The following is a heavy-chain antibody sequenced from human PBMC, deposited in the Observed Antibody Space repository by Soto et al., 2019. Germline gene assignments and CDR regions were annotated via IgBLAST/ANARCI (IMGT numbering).Heavy chain of an antibody. D-gene: IGHD3-3*01. V-gene: IGHV3-11*01. CDR1: GFTVSDYH. CDR3: AREPHGFLELSSFFAFDI. CDR2: INDSGDNI. Sequence: QGQLVQSGGGLVRPGGSLRLSCAASGFTVSDYHMIWIRQAPGKGLEWVSYINDSGDNIYYVDSLKDRMTISRDNAKNSLFLQLNSLRAEDTAVYYCAREPHGFLELSSFFAFDIWGQGTAVTVS. J-gene: IGHJ3*02.